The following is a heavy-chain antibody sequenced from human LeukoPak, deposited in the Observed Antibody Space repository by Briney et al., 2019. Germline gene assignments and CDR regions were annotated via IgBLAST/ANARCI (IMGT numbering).Heavy chain of an antibody. Sequence: GRSLRHSCTASGFTFSSYSMNWVRQAPGKGLEWVSSISSSSSYIYYADSVKGRFTISRDNAKNSLYLQMNSLRAEDTAVYYCARVGDRVATPFDYWGQGTLVTVSS. CDR2: ISSSSSYI. CDR1: GFTFSSYS. V-gene: IGHV3-21*01. J-gene: IGHJ4*02. D-gene: IGHD5-12*01. CDR3: ARVGDRVATPFDY.